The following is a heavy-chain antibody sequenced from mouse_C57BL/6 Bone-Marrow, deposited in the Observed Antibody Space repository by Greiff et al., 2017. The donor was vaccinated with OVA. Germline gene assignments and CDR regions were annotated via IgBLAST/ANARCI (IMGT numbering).Heavy chain of an antibody. CDR2: ISSGSSTI. J-gene: IGHJ4*01. Sequence: VQLQQSGGGLVKPGGSLKLSCAASGFTFSDSGMHWVRQAPEKGLEWVAYISSGSSTIYYADTVKGRFPISRDNAKNTLFLQMTSLRSEDTAMYDCARLRYCYAMDYWGQGTSVTVSS. CDR3: ARLRYCYAMDY. V-gene: IGHV5-17*01. D-gene: IGHD1-1*01. CDR1: GFTFSDSG.